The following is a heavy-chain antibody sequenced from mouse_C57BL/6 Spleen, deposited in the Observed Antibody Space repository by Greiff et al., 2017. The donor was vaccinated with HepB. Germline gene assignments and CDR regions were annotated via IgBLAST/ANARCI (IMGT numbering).Heavy chain of an antibody. D-gene: IGHD1-1*01. CDR2: INPGSGGT. CDR3: AREGSNYGYFDV. V-gene: IGHV1-54*01. Sequence: VQLKQSGAELVRPGTSVKVSCKASGYAFTNYLIEWVKQRPGQGLEWIGVINPGSGGTNYNEKFKGKATLTADKSSSTAYMQLSSLTSEDSAVYFCAREGSNYGYFDVWGTGTTVTVSS. CDR1: GYAFTNYL. J-gene: IGHJ1*03.